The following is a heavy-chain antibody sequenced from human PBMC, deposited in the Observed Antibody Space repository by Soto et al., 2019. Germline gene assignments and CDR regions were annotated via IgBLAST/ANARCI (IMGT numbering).Heavy chain of an antibody. Sequence: EVQLVESGGGLVQPGGSLRLSCAASGFTFVNYWMNWVRQAPGKGLEWVGNIKLDGRDKYYVDSVKGRFTTSRDNTHKSLYLQMNTLSAEDTAIYYCARLESGSLDFWCQGTRVTVSS. J-gene: IGHJ4*02. V-gene: IGHV3-7*01. CDR3: ARLESGSLDF. CDR1: GFTFVNYW. D-gene: IGHD1-26*01. CDR2: IKLDGRDK.